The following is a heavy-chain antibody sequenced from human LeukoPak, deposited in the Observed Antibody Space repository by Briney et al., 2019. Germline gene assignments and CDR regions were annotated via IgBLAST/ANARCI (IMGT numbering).Heavy chain of an antibody. J-gene: IGHJ3*02. CDR2: IRGNGGST. D-gene: IGHD2-15*01. CDR3: AKDFLLRDAFDI. Sequence: GGSLRLSCAASGFTFSSYAMSWVRQAPGKGLEWVSAIRGNGGSTYYADSVKGRFTISRDNSKNTLYLQMNSLRAEDTAVYYCAKDFLLRDAFDIWGQGTMVTVAS. CDR1: GFTFSSYA. V-gene: IGHV3-23*01.